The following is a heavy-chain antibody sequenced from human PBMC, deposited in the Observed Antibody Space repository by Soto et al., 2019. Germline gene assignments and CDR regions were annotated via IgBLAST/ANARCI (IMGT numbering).Heavy chain of an antibody. D-gene: IGHD3-16*01. CDR2: INAGNGNT. V-gene: IGHV1-3*01. J-gene: IGHJ4*02. CDR3: ARGEFLSYDDY. CDR1: GYTFTSYA. Sequence: QVQLVQSGAEVKKPGASVKVSCKASGYTFTSYAMHWVRQARGQRLEWMGWINAGNGNTKYSQKFQGRVTITRDTSASTASMELSSLRSEDTAVYYCARGEFLSYDDYWGQGTLVTVSS.